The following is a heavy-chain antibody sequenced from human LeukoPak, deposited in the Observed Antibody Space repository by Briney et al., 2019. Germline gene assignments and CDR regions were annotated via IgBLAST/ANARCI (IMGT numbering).Heavy chain of an antibody. CDR2: ISTGGGST. CDR1: GFTFSSYG. Sequence: GGALRLSCAASGFTFSSYGMSWVRQAPGKGLEWVSAISTGGGSTYYADSVKGRFTISRDNSKNTLYLQMNSLRAEDTAVYYCAKGGGSSPYGELDYWGQGTLVTVSS. CDR3: AKGGGSSPYGELDY. D-gene: IGHD4-17*01. V-gene: IGHV3-23*01. J-gene: IGHJ4*02.